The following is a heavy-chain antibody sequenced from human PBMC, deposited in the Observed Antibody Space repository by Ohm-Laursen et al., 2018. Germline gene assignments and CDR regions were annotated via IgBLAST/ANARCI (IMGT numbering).Heavy chain of an antibody. Sequence: SVKVSCKASGYTFTNYYMHWVRQAPGQGLEWMGIINTGGGSTSHAQKFQSRLTMTRDTSTSTVYMELSSLRSEDTAMYYCARGQPIDFWGQGTLVTVSS. V-gene: IGHV1-46*01. J-gene: IGHJ4*02. CDR2: INTGGGST. CDR1: GYTFTNYY. CDR3: ARGQPIDF.